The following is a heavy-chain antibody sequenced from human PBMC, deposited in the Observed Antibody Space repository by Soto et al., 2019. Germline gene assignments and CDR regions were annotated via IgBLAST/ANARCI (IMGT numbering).Heavy chain of an antibody. CDR1: GGSISRGDYY. CDR3: ARVLLAAVAMNNFDY. Sequence: PSETLSLTCTVSGGSISRGDYYWSWIRQPPGKGLEWLGYIYYSGSADYNPSLKSRVTISLDTSKHPFSLKLSSVTDSDSAVYYCARVLLAAVAMNNFDYRGQETLVTV. V-gene: IGHV4-30-4*01. D-gene: IGHD2-2*01. CDR2: IYYSGSA. J-gene: IGHJ4*02.